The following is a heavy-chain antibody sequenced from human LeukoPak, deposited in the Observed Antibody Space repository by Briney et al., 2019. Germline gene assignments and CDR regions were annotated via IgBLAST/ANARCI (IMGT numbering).Heavy chain of an antibody. V-gene: IGHV3-21*01. J-gene: IGHJ4*02. CDR1: GFIFSTYS. Sequence: PGGSLRLSCAASGFIFSTYSMHWVGQAAGKGLDGVSSIHSGSCYIYYADSVKGRFTISRDNSKNTLYLQMGSLRAEDMAVYYCARAGPGLQLWLLFDYWGQGTLVTVSS. CDR3: ARAGPGLQLWLLFDY. CDR2: IHSGSCYI. D-gene: IGHD5-18*01.